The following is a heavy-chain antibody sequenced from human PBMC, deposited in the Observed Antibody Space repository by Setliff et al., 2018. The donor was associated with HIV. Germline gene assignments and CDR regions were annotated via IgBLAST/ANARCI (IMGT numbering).Heavy chain of an antibody. Sequence: PGGSLRLSCAASGFTFNSSHWMHWVRQVPGKGLMWVSHIDADGTTTSYADSVKGRFTISRDNAKKSLYLQMNSLSAEDTAVYYCARGRLACSGGNCYSTIQRNYGMDVWGQGTTVTVSS. CDR3: ARGRLACSGGNCYSTIQRNYGMDV. J-gene: IGHJ6*02. D-gene: IGHD2-15*01. V-gene: IGHV3-74*01. CDR1: GFTFNSSHW. CDR2: IDADGTTT.